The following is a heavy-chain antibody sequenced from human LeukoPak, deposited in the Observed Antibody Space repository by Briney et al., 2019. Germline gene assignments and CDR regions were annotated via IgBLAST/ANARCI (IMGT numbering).Heavy chain of an antibody. CDR1: GFTFSSYW. Sequence: GGSLRLSCAASGFTFSSYWMSWVRQAPGKGLGWVANIKQDGSEKYYVDSVKGRFTISRDNAKNSLYLQMNSLRAEDTAVYYCARETGDYYYYGMDVWGQGTTVTVSS. CDR2: IKQDGSEK. CDR3: ARETGDYYYYGMDV. V-gene: IGHV3-7*01. J-gene: IGHJ6*02.